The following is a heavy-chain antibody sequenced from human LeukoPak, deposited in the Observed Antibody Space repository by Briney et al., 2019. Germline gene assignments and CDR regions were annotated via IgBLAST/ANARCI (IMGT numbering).Heavy chain of an antibody. CDR3: VRDVGAVRGEVYFDY. V-gene: IGHV3-9*01. J-gene: IGHJ4*02. Sequence: GRSLRLSCAASGFTFDDYAMHWVRQAPGKGLEWVSGISWNSGSIGYADSVKGRFTISRDNTKNLLYLEMNSLRAEDTAMYFCVRDVGAVRGEVYFDYWGQGTLVTVSS. CDR1: GFTFDDYA. CDR2: ISWNSGSI. D-gene: IGHD3-10*01.